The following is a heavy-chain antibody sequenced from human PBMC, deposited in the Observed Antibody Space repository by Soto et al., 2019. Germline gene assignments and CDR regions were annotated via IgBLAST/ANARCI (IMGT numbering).Heavy chain of an antibody. CDR1: GFTFSSYG. D-gene: IGHD3-3*01. Sequence: QVQLVESGGGVVQPGMSLRLSCAASGFTFSSYGMHWVRQAPGKGLEWVAVIWYDGSNKYYADSVKGRFTISRDNSKNTLYLQMTSLRAEDTAVYYCARSTGHSFGVVMSYYYYYYGMDVWGQGTTVTVSS. CDR3: ARSTGHSFGVVMSYYYYYYGMDV. J-gene: IGHJ6*02. V-gene: IGHV3-33*01. CDR2: IWYDGSNK.